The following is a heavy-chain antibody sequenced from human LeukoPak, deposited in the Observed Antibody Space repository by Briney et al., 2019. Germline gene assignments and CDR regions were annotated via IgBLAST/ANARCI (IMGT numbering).Heavy chain of an antibody. CDR2: ISGSGGST. J-gene: IGHJ6*04. CDR1: GFTFSSYA. V-gene: IGHV3-23*01. D-gene: IGHD2-15*01. Sequence: GGSLRLSCAASGFTFSSYAMSWVRQAPGKGLEWVSAISGSGGSTYYTDSVKGRFTISRDNSKNTLYLQMNSLRAEDTAVYYCARWVVVAATLPYYYYYGMDVWGKGTTVTVSS. CDR3: ARWVVVAATLPYYYYYGMDV.